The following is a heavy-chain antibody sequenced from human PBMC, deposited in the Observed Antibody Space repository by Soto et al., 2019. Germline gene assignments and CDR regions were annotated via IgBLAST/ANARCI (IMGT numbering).Heavy chain of an antibody. J-gene: IGHJ4*02. CDR3: AKDTYIMVGGTHIDF. CDR2: ISWNGDSS. CDR1: GLTFDDYA. D-gene: IGHD1-26*01. V-gene: IGHV3-9*01. Sequence: EVHLVESGGGLVQPGRSLRLSCVASGLTFDDYAMHWVRQAPGKGLEWVSGISWNGDSSGYADSVKGRFIISRDNAKNSLFLQMNSLRADDTALYFCAKDTYIMVGGTHIDFWGRGTLVTVSS.